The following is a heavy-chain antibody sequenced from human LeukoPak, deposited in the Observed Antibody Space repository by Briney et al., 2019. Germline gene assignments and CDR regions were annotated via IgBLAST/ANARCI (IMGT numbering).Heavy chain of an antibody. CDR2: VSYDGGTA. J-gene: IGHJ4*02. D-gene: IGHD3-22*01. V-gene: IGHV3-30-3*01. Sequence: GGSLRLSCAASGFTLSNYAMHWVRQAPGKGLEWVALVSYDGGTAYYADSVRGRVTISRDKSKNTLYLQINSLRAEDTAVYYCAREFYNSSGYYSTLDCWGQGTLVTVSS. CDR1: GFTLSNYA. CDR3: AREFYNSSGYYSTLDC.